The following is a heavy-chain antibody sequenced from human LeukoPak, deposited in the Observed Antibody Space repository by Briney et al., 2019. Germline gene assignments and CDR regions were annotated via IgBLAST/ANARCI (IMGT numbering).Heavy chain of an antibody. D-gene: IGHD6-13*01. CDR3: AKDLLAAAGTGSGFDY. V-gene: IGHV3-23*01. Sequence: GGSLRLSCAASGFTFSSYSMNWVRQAPGKGLEWVSAISGSGGSTYYADSVKGRFTISRDNSKNTLYLQMNSLRAEDTAVYYCAKDLLAAAGTGSGFDYWGQGTLVTVSS. CDR1: GFTFSSYS. CDR2: ISGSGGST. J-gene: IGHJ4*02.